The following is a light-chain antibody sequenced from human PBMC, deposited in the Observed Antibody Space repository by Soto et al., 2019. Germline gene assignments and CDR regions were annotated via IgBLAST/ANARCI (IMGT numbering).Light chain of an antibody. J-gene: IGLJ2*01. Sequence: QSALTQPASVSGSPGQSLTISCTGTSSDVGTYNLVSWYQQHPGKAPRLLIFEVNKWPSGVSNRFSGSKSGNTASLTISGLQAGDEADYYCCAYAGATTLVFGGGTKVTVL. V-gene: IGLV2-23*02. CDR3: CAYAGATTLV. CDR2: EVN. CDR1: SSDVGTYNL.